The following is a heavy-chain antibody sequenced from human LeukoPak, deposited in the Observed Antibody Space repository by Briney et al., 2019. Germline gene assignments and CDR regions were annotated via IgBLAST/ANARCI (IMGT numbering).Heavy chain of an antibody. D-gene: IGHD6-19*01. CDR2: ISGSGGST. CDR1: GFTFSSYA. CDR3: AKWGSSGRYRDAGFDY. Sequence: GGSLRLSCAASGFTFSSYAMSWVRQAPGKGLEWVSAISGSGGSTYYADSVKGRFTISRDNSKNTLYLQMNSLRAEDTAVYYGAKWGSSGRYRDAGFDYWGQGTLVTVSS. V-gene: IGHV3-23*01. J-gene: IGHJ4*02.